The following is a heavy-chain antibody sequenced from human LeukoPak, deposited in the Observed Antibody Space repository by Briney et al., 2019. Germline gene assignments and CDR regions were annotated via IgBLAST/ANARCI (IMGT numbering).Heavy chain of an antibody. CDR2: FDPEDGET. J-gene: IGHJ4*02. CDR3: ATGVGATTFDY. CDR1: GYTLTELS. D-gene: IGHD1-26*01. Sequence: ASVKVSCKVSGYTLTELSMRWVRQAPGKGLEWMGGFDPEDGETIYAQKFQGRVTVTEDTSTDTAYMELSGLRSEDTAVYYCATGVGATTFDYWGQGTLVTVSS. V-gene: IGHV1-24*01.